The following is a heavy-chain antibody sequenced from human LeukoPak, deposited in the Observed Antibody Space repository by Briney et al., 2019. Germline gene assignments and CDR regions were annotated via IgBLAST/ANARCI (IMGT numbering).Heavy chain of an antibody. Sequence: GGSLRLSCAATGFTFTSYDMSWVRQAPGKGLEWVSSINPGGGTHHADSVKGRFTISRDNAKNSLYLQMNSLRDEDTAVYYCARDTRYSSSPIDYWGQGTLVTVSS. V-gene: IGHV3-69-1*01. D-gene: IGHD6-13*01. CDR1: GFTFTSYD. CDR3: ARDTRYSSSPIDY. J-gene: IGHJ4*02. CDR2: INPGGGT.